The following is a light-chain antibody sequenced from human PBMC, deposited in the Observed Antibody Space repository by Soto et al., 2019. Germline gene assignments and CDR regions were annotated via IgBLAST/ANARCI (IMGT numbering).Light chain of an antibody. CDR1: SSDVGGYNY. V-gene: IGLV2-14*01. J-gene: IGLJ1*01. CDR2: DVS. CDR3: SSYTSSLYV. Sequence: HSALTQPASLSVSPGQSITISCTGTSSDVGGYNYVSWYQQHPGKAPKLMIYDVSNRPSGVSNRFSGSKSGNTASLTISGLQAEDEADYYCSSYTSSLYVFGTGTKVTVL.